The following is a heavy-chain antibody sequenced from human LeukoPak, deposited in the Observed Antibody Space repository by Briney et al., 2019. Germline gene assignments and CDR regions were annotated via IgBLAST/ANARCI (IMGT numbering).Heavy chain of an antibody. J-gene: IGHJ6*03. D-gene: IGHD4-11*01. CDR1: GGTFSSYA. CDR3: ARHQDYSGTTFYDYMDV. Sequence: SVKVSCKASGGTFSSYAISWVRQAPGQGLEWMGGIIPIFGTANYAQKLQGRVTITTDESTSTAYMELSSLRSEDTAVYYCARHQDYSGTTFYDYMDVWGKGTTVTISS. CDR2: IIPIFGTA. V-gene: IGHV1-69*05.